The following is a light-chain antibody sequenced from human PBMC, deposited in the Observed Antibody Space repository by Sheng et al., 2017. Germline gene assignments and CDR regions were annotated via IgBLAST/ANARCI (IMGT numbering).Light chain of an antibody. Sequence: QPVSVSGSPGQSITISCTGTSSDIDDYKYVSWYQQHPDKAPKLMIFEVSNRPSGVSNRFSGSKSGNTASLTISGLQAEDEADYYCSSYTSRSDQLYVVFGGGTKLTVL. J-gene: IGLJ2*01. CDR1: SSDIDDYKY. CDR3: SSYTSRSDQLYVV. V-gene: IGLV2-14*01. CDR2: EVS.